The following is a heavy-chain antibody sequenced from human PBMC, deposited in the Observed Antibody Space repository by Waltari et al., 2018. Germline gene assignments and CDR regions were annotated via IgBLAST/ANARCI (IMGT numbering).Heavy chain of an antibody. Sequence: EVQLVESGGGLVQPGGSVRLCCAASGLTFSSDARSWDRQAPGKGLEWVSAISGRGVRPYYADSVKGRFTITRDQSQNTLYLQMNSLRAEDTAVYYCAKFRGIGGGYWGQGTLVTVSS. V-gene: IGHV3-23*04. D-gene: IGHD3-16*01. CDR1: GLTFSSDA. CDR2: ISGRGVRP. CDR3: AKFRGIGGGY. J-gene: IGHJ4*02.